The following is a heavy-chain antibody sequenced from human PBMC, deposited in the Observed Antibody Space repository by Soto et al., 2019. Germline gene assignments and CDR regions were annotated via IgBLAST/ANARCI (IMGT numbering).Heavy chain of an antibody. Sequence: QVQLVKSGAEVKKPWASVKVSCKASGYTFTSYYMHWVRQDPGQGLELLGIINPSGGSTSYAQKFQGRVTMTRDTSTSTVYMELSSLRSEDTAVYYCARDPRRMTILTGYYPYYYYYGMDVWCQGTTVTVSS. J-gene: IGHJ6*02. CDR3: ARDPRRMTILTGYYPYYYYYGMDV. V-gene: IGHV1-46*01. CDR1: GYTFTSYY. D-gene: IGHD3-9*01. CDR2: INPSGGST.